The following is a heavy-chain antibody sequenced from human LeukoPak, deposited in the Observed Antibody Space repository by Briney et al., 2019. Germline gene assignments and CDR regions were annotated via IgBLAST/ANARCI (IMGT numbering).Heavy chain of an antibody. CDR3: ARDWAVAGTGAFDI. CDR2: ISSSSSYT. V-gene: IGHV3-11*06. J-gene: IGHJ3*02. Sequence: GGSLRLSCAASGFTFSDYYMSWIRQAPGKGLEWVSYISSSSSYTNYADSAKGRFTISRDNAKNSLYLQMNSLRAEDTAVYYCARDWAVAGTGAFDIWGQGTMVTVSS. D-gene: IGHD6-19*01. CDR1: GFTFSDYY.